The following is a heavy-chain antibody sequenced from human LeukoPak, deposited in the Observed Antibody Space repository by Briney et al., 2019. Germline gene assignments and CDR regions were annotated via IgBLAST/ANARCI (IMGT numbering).Heavy chain of an antibody. CDR1: GFTFSSYW. Sequence: GRSLRLSCAASGFTFSSYWTQSARLPPGEGLVWFSRINNDRSSTIYADSVKGRFTIARDNDKNTLYLQMKGLRAEDTAVYYCAKRGGRVNYGSGRPLRDYYYMDVWGKRTPV. J-gene: IGHJ6*03. D-gene: IGHD3-10*01. CDR2: INNDRSST. CDR3: AKRGGRVNYGSGRPLRDYYYMDV. V-gene: IGHV3-74*01.